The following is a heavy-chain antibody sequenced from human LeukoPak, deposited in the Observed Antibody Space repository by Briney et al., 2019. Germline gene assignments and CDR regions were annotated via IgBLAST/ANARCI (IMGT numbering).Heavy chain of an antibody. Sequence: GGPLRLSCAASGFTFSSYGMNWVRQAPGKGLEWVAAIPYDGNNKYYADSVRGRFAISRDNSKHTLYLQMNRLRAEDMALYYCAKDRSYSSSWPANWFDPRGQGILVTVSS. V-gene: IGHV3-30*18. CDR3: AKDRSYSSSWPANWFDP. CDR1: GFTFSSYG. J-gene: IGHJ5*02. D-gene: IGHD6-13*01. CDR2: IPYDGNNK.